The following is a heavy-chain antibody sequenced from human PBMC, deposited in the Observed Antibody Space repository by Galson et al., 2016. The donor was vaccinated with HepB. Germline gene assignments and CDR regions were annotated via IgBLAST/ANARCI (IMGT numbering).Heavy chain of an antibody. J-gene: IGHJ5*01. CDR2: ISSDGNTT. V-gene: IGHV3-74*01. CDR3: TRDLATVADTWFDP. Sequence: SLRLSCAASGFTFSDCYMHWVRQGSGRGLMWVSRISSDGNTTTYADSVKGQFTISRDNAKNTLYLQMNSLRAEDTAMYFCTRDLATVADTWFDPWGQETLVTVSS. CDR1: GFTFSDCY. D-gene: IGHD6-19*01.